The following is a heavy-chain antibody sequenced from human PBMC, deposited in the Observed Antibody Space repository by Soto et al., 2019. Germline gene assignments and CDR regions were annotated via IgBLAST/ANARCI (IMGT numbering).Heavy chain of an antibody. V-gene: IGHV2-5*01. D-gene: IGHD6-6*01. J-gene: IGHJ4*02. CDR1: EG. CDR3: AKYRYANLDY. CDR2: ISWNADK. Sequence: EGVGWIRQPPGKALEWLGLISWNADKRYSPPLKSRLTITKDTSKNQVVLTMTNMDPVYSSTYCRAKYRYANLDYRGQGPLGNVSS.